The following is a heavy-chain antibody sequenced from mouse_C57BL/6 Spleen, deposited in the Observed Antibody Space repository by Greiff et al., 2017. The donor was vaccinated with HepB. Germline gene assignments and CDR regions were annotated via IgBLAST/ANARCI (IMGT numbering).Heavy chain of an antibody. CDR3: ARGGSYEYDARDFDY. D-gene: IGHD2-4*01. Sequence: QVQLQQPGAELVMPGASVKLSCKASGYTFTSYWMHWVKQRPGQGLEWIGEIDPSDSYTNYNQKFKGKSTLTVDKSSSTAYMQLSSLTSEDSAVYYCARGGSYEYDARDFDYWGQGTTLTVSS. CDR2: IDPSDSYT. CDR1: GYTFTSYW. J-gene: IGHJ2*01. V-gene: IGHV1-69*01.